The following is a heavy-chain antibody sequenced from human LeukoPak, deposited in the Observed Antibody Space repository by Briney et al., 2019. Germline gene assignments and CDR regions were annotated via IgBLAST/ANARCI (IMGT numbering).Heavy chain of an antibody. Sequence: PGGSLRLSCAASGFTFSSYEMNWVRQAPGKGLEWVSYISSSGSTIYYADSVKGRFTISRDSAKNSLYLQMNSLRAEDTAVYYCARDRIYSSGWYGYFDYWGQGTLVTVSS. CDR2: ISSSGSTI. CDR3: ARDRIYSSGWYGYFDY. CDR1: GFTFSSYE. D-gene: IGHD6-19*01. V-gene: IGHV3-48*03. J-gene: IGHJ4*02.